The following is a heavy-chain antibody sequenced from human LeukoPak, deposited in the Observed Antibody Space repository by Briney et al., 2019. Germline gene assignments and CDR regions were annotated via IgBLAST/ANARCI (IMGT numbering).Heavy chain of an antibody. Sequence: SETPSLTCTVSIGSISTSNYYCGWVRQPPGKSLEWIGNIFYSGSTYYSPSLKSRVTISLDTSRNQFSLKLNSVTAAATAVYYCARGQYGWNWFDPWGRGTLVTVSS. J-gene: IGHJ5*02. CDR2: IFYSGST. CDR3: ARGQYGWNWFDP. V-gene: IGHV4-39*07. CDR1: IGSISTSNYY. D-gene: IGHD4-17*01.